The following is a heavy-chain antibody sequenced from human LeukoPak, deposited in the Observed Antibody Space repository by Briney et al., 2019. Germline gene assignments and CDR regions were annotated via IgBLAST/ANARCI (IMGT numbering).Heavy chain of an antibody. Sequence: SETLSLTCTVSGGSISSTSYYWGWIRQPPGKGLEWIGNIYYSGSTYYNPSLKSRVTISVDTSKNQCSLKLSSVTAADTAVYYCATLTTPGWFNPWGQGTLVTVSS. D-gene: IGHD1-1*01. CDR2: IYYSGST. J-gene: IGHJ5*02. V-gene: IGHV4-39*07. CDR1: GGSISSTSYY. CDR3: ATLTTPGWFNP.